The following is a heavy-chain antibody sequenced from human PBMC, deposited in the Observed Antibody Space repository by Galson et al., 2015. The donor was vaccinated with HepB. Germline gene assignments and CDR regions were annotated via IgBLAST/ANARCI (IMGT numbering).Heavy chain of an antibody. V-gene: IGHV1-24*01. CDR3: ATDLTCSSTSCYWGGFDP. Sequence: SVKVSCKVSGYTLTELSMHWVRQAPGKGLEWMGGFDPEDGETIYAQKFQGRVTMTEDTSTDTAYMELSSLRSEDTAVYYCATDLTCSSTSCYWGGFDPWGQGTLVTVSS. D-gene: IGHD2-2*01. J-gene: IGHJ5*02. CDR2: FDPEDGET. CDR1: GYTLTELS.